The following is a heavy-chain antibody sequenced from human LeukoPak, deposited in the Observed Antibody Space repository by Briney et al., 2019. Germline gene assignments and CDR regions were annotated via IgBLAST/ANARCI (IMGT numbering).Heavy chain of an antibody. CDR1: GGSVSSNGYF. D-gene: IGHD3-22*01. J-gene: IGHJ4*02. CDR2: IYHSGST. CDR3: ARGYDSSGYYSPPGY. V-gene: IGHV4-30-2*01. Sequence: SETLSLTCTVSGGSVSSNGYFWNWIRQPPGKGLEWIGYIYHSGSTYYNPSLKSRVTISVDRSKNQFSLKLSSVTAADTAVYYCARGYDSSGYYSPPGYWGQGTLVTVSS.